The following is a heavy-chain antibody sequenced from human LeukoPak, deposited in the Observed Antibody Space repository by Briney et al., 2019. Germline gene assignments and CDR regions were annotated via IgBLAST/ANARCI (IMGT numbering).Heavy chain of an antibody. CDR2: IWYDGSNK. CDR1: GFTFSSYG. J-gene: IGHJ4*02. CDR3: ARGGYYYDSSGYYPDY. D-gene: IGHD3-22*01. V-gene: IGHV3-33*01. Sequence: GRSLRLSCAASGFTFSSYGMHWVRQAPGKGLEWVAVIWYDGSNKYYADSVKGRFTISRDNSKNTLYLQMNSLRAEDTAAYYCARGGYYYDSSGYYPDYWGQGTLVTVSS.